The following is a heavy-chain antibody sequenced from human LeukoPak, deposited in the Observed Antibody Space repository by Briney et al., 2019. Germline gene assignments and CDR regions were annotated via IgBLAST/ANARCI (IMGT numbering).Heavy chain of an antibody. Sequence: GGSLRLSCAASGFTFSSYEMNWVRQAPGKGLEWVSYISSSGSTIYYADSVKGRFTISRDNAKNSLYLQMNSLRAEDTAVYYCARSVVVVAATFDYWGQGTLVTVSS. J-gene: IGHJ4*02. CDR3: ARSVVVVAATFDY. CDR2: ISSSGSTI. V-gene: IGHV3-48*03. CDR1: GFTFSSYE. D-gene: IGHD2-15*01.